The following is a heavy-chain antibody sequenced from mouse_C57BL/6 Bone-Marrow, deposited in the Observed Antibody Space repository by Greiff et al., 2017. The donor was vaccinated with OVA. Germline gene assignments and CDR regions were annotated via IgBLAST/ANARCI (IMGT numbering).Heavy chain of an antibody. J-gene: IGHJ4*01. Sequence: EVKLMESGGDLVKPGGSLKLSCAASGFTFSSYGMSWVRQTPDKRLEWVATISSGGSYTYYPDSVKGRFTISRDNAKNTLYLQMSSQKSEDTAMYYCARRVSYYAMDYWGQGTSVTVSS. CDR1: GFTFSSYG. CDR3: ARRVSYYAMDY. V-gene: IGHV5-6*02. CDR2: ISSGGSYT.